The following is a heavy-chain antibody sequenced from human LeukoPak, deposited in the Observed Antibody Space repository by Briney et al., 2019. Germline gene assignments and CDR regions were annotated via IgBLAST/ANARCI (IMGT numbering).Heavy chain of an antibody. V-gene: IGHV3-66*01. CDR2: IYSGGNT. J-gene: IGHJ4*02. CDR3: ARGRGTSWYLE. CDR1: GFTVSSNF. Sequence: GGSLRLSCAASGFTVSSNFMSWVRQAPGKGLQWFSVIYSGGNTYSADAVKGRFTISRDNSKNTLYLQMNSLRAEDTAVYFCARGRGTSWYLEWGQGTLVTVSS. D-gene: IGHD6-13*01.